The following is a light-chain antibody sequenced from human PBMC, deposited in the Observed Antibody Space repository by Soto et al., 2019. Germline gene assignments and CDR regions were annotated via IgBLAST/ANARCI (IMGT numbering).Light chain of an antibody. CDR3: QQYGSTPLT. V-gene: IGKV3-20*01. CDR1: QSVSRNY. Sequence: EIGLTQSPGTLSLSPGGRATLSYRASQSVSRNYVAWYQQKPGQAPRLLIYGASSRASGIPDRFSGSGSGADFTLSITRLEPEDFALYYCQQYGSTPLTFGGGTKVDIK. J-gene: IGKJ4*01. CDR2: GAS.